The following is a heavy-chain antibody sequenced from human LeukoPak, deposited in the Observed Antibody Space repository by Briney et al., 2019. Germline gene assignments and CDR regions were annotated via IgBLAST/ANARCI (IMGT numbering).Heavy chain of an antibody. CDR1: GFTFSSYA. CDR3: ASGDGDYRMDY. J-gene: IGHJ4*02. Sequence: GSLRLSCAASGFTFSSYAMSWVRQPPGKGLEWIGEINHSGSTNYNPSLKSRVTISVDTSKNQFSLKLSSVTAADTAVYYCASGDGDYRMDYWGQGTLVTVSS. V-gene: IGHV4-34*01. CDR2: INHSGST. D-gene: IGHD4-17*01.